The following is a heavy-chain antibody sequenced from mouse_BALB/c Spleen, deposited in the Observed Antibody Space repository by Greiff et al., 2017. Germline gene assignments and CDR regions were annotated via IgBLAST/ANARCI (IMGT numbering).Heavy chain of an antibody. J-gene: IGHJ3*01. CDR2: IWTGGGT. CDR3: VREGGNLAY. Sequence: QVQLKESGPGLVAPSQSLSITCTVSGFSLTSYDISWIRQPPGKGLEWLGVIWTGGGTNYNSAFMSRLSISKDNSKSQVFLKMNSLQTDDTAIYYCVREGGNLAYWGQGTLVTVSA. CDR1: GFSLTSYD. D-gene: IGHD2-1*01. V-gene: IGHV2-9-2*01.